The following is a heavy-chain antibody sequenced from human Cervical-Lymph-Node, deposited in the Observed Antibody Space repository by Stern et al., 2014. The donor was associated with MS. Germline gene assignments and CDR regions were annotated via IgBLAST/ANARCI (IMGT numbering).Heavy chain of an antibody. CDR1: GYIFTDYY. D-gene: IGHD3-3*01. CDR3: ARGSGTAYDLRGDY. CDR2: INPNSGGT. Sequence: VQLVQSGAEAKAPGASMKVSCRASGYIFTDYYLHWGRQAPGQGLEWLGWINPNSGGTNYAQTFQGRVPMTRDTSISTAYMELRWLGYADTAVYYCARGSGTAYDLRGDYWGQGTLVTVSS. J-gene: IGHJ4*01. V-gene: IGHV1-2*02.